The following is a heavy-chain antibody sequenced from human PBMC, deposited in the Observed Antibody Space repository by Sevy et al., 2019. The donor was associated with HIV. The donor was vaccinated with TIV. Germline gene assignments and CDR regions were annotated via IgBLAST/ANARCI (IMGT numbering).Heavy chain of an antibody. D-gene: IGHD3-10*01. CDR2: IRQDGSEK. V-gene: IGHV3-7*01. J-gene: IGHJ6*02. CDR3: AKSYFGSGTSYGMDL. CDR1: GFTFRNFW. Sequence: GGSLRLSCAVSGFTFRNFWMSWVRQAPGKGLEWVANIRQDGSEKYYVDSVRGRFTISRDNANNSLFLQLSSLRADDTAIYYCAKSYFGSGTSYGMDLWGRGTTVTVSS.